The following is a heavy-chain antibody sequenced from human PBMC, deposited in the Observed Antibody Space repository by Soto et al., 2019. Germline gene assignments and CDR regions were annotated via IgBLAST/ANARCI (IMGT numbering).Heavy chain of an antibody. CDR2: INSDGSST. Sequence: EVQLVESGGGLVQPGGSLRLSCAASGFTFSSYWMHWVRQAPGKGLVWVSRINSDGSSTSYADSVKGRFPISREKAKNTLSLQMNSLRAEDTAVYYCARGLQNYYGVDVWGQGTTATVSS. D-gene: IGHD2-15*01. CDR1: GFTFSSYW. J-gene: IGHJ6*02. V-gene: IGHV3-74*01. CDR3: ARGLQNYYGVDV.